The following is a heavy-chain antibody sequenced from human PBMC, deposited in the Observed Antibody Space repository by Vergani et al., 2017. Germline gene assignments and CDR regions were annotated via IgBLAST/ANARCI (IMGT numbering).Heavy chain of an antibody. Sequence: QVQLVQSGAEVKKPGASVKVSCKASGYTFTSYYMHWVRQAPGQGLEWMGIINPSGGSTSYAQKFQGRVTMTRDTSTSTVYMELSSLRSEDTAVYYCARDPPSGTLEDAFDIWGQGTMVTVSS. CDR1: GYTFTSYY. J-gene: IGHJ3*02. V-gene: IGHV1-46*01. CDR2: INPSGGST. D-gene: IGHD1-26*01. CDR3: ARDPPSGTLEDAFDI.